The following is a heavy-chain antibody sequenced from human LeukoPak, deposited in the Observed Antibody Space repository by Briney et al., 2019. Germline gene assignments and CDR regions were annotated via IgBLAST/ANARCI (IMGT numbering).Heavy chain of an antibody. Sequence: GGSLRLSCAASGFTFSSYSMNWVRQAPGKGLEWVSYISSGSSTIYYADSVKGRFTISRDNAKNSLYLQMNSLRAEDTAVYYCAIAGAEDIVVVPAAPFDYWGQGTLVTVSS. D-gene: IGHD2-2*01. V-gene: IGHV3-48*04. CDR1: GFTFSSYS. J-gene: IGHJ4*02. CDR2: ISSGSSTI. CDR3: AIAGAEDIVVVPAAPFDY.